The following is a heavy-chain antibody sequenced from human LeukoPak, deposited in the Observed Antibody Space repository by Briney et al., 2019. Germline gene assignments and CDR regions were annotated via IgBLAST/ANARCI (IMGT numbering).Heavy chain of an antibody. CDR1: GFTFSSYA. D-gene: IGHD3-9*01. V-gene: IGHV3-48*04. CDR2: ISSSGSTI. CDR3: ARDAQLRYFDWYLDY. J-gene: IGHJ4*02. Sequence: GGSLRLSCAASGFTFSSYAMSWVRQAPGKGLEWVSYISSSGSTIYYADSVKGRFTISRDNAKNSLYLQMISLRVEDTAVYYCARDAQLRYFDWYLDYWGQGTLVTVSS.